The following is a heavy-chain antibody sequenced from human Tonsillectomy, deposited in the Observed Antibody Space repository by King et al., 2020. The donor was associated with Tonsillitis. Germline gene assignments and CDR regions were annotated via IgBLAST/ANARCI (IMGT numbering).Heavy chain of an antibody. D-gene: IGHD3-10*01. Sequence: VQLVESGGGLAQPGGSLRLSCAASGFSFSNYVMSWVRQAPGKGLEWVSTISGSGGSTYYADSVTGRFTISRDNSKNTVYLQMNSLRAEDTAVYYCAKETPSLYDSGSYCDHWGQGTPVTVSS. CDR1: GFSFSNYV. CDR2: ISGSGGST. CDR3: AKETPSLYDSGSYCDH. J-gene: IGHJ4*02. V-gene: IGHV3-23*04.